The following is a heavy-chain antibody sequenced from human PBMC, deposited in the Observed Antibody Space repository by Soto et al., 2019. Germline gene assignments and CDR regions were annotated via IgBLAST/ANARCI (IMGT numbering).Heavy chain of an antibody. CDR3: VRQTADYGDYSMDV. Sequence: SETLSLTCAVSGGSISSGGYSWSWIRQPPGKGLEWIGYIYHSGSTYYNPSLKSRVTISVDRSKNQFSLKLSSVTAADTAVYFCVRQTADYGDYSMDVWGQGTTVTVSS. CDR1: GGSISSGGYS. J-gene: IGHJ6*02. CDR2: IYHSGST. D-gene: IGHD4-17*01. V-gene: IGHV4-30-2*01.